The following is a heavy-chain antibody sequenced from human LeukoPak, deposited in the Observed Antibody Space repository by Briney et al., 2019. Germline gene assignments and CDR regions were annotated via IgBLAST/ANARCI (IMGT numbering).Heavy chain of an antibody. J-gene: IGHJ4*02. Sequence: ASVKVSCKASGYTFTDYYMHWVRQARGQGLEWMGWINPNSGGTNYAQKFQGRVTMTRAKSISTAYMELYSLRSDDTAVYYCARDPPGVRYGRPIFDFWGQGTLVTVSS. D-gene: IGHD2-8*01. V-gene: IGHV1-2*02. CDR2: INPNSGGT. CDR1: GYTFTDYY. CDR3: ARDPPGVRYGRPIFDF.